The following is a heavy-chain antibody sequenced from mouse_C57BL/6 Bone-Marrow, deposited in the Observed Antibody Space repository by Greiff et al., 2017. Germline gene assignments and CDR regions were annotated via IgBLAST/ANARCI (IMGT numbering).Heavy chain of an antibody. V-gene: IGHV1-81*01. J-gene: IGHJ2*01. CDR3: AITTVVAFSKYFDY. CDR2: IYPRSGNT. D-gene: IGHD1-1*01. Sequence: QVQLQESGAELARPGASVKLSCKASGYTFTSYGISWVKQRTGQGLEWIGEIYPRSGNTYYNEKFKGKATLTADKSSSTAYMELRSLTSEDSAVYFCAITTVVAFSKYFDYWGQGTTLTVSS. CDR1: GYTFTSYG.